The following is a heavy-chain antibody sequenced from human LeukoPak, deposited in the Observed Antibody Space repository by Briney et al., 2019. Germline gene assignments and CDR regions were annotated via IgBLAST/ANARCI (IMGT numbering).Heavy chain of an antibody. J-gene: IGHJ6*02. D-gene: IGHD6-13*01. Sequence: SETLSLTCTVSGGSISSGNYFWSWIRQHPGKGLEWIGYIFYSGNTYHNPSLKSRVTISLDTPKNQFSLKLSSVTAADTAVYYCARSYGSWYGMDVWGQGTTVTVSS. CDR3: ARSYGSWYGMDV. V-gene: IGHV4-31*03. CDR2: IFYSGNT. CDR1: GGSISSGNYF.